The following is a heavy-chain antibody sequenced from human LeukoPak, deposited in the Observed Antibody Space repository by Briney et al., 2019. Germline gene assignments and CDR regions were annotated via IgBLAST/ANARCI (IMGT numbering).Heavy chain of an antibody. V-gene: IGHV1-69*04. Sequence: ASVRVSCKASGGTFSSYAISWVRQAPGQGLEWMGRIIPILGIANYAQKFQGRVTITADKSTSTAYMELSSLRSDDTAVYYCARDLRFLEWLQDYWGQGTLVTVSS. J-gene: IGHJ4*02. D-gene: IGHD3-3*01. CDR1: GGTFSSYA. CDR3: ARDLRFLEWLQDY. CDR2: IIPILGIA.